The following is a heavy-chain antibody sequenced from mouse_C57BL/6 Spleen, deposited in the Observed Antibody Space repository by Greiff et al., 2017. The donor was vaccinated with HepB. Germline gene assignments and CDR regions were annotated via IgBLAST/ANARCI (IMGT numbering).Heavy chain of an antibody. CDR1: GYTFTDYE. Sequence: QVQLQQSGAELVRPGASVTLSCKASGYTFTDYEMHWVQQTPVHGLEWIGAIDPETGGTAYKQKFKGQAILTADKSSSTAYMELRSLTSEDSAVYYCTRLDEYNLYAMDYWGQGTSVTVSS. CDR3: TRLDEYNLYAMDY. CDR2: IDPETGGT. J-gene: IGHJ4*01. D-gene: IGHD5-1*01. V-gene: IGHV1-15*01.